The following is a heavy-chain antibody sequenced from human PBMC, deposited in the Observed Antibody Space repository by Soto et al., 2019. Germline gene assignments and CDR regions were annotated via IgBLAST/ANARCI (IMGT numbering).Heavy chain of an antibody. CDR3: ATFWGSGIYGMEV. D-gene: IGHD3-16*01. V-gene: IGHV1-3*01. CDR1: GYTFTVYY. Sequence: GASVKVSFKASGYTFTVYYIHLFLHSPVQGLELMGLINAGNGNTKYSQKFQGRVTITRDTSASTAYMELSSLRSEDTAVYYCATFWGSGIYGMEVCGKRHTVSVSS. J-gene: IGHJ6*04. CDR2: INAGNGNT.